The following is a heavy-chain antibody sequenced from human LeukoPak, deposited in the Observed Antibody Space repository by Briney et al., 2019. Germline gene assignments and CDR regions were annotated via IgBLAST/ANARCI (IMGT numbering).Heavy chain of an antibody. CDR2: IYYSGST. Sequence: SETLSLTCTVSGGSIRSYYWSWIRQPPGKGLEWIGNIYYSGSTNYNPSLRSRVTISVDTSKSQFSLKLTSVTAADTAVYYCAGEGDYWHRFDYWGLGTLVTVSS. D-gene: IGHD4-17*01. J-gene: IGHJ4*02. CDR1: GGSIRSYY. CDR3: AGEGDYWHRFDY. V-gene: IGHV4-59*01.